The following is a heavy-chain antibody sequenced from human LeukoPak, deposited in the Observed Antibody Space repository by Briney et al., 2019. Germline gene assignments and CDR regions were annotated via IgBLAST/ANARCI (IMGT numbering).Heavy chain of an antibody. Sequence: PGGSLRLSCAASGFTFSTYAMHWVRQAPGKGLEWVAVISNDATKKYYADSVKGRSTISRDNSERTLYLQMNSLRAEDTAVYYCARDLDGYNPFDYWGQGTLVTVSS. D-gene: IGHD5-24*01. CDR2: ISNDATKK. J-gene: IGHJ4*02. CDR1: GFTFSTYA. V-gene: IGHV3-30*03. CDR3: ARDLDGYNPFDY.